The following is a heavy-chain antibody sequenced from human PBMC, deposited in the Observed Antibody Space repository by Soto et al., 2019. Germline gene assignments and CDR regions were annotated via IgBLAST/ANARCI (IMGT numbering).Heavy chain of an antibody. J-gene: IGHJ4*02. CDR1: GVSISSGGYY. Sequence: QVQLQESGPGLVKPSQTLSLTCTVAGVSISSGGYYWSWIRQHPGKGLEWIGYIYYSGNTYYNPSLKRRVTISVDTSKNQFSLKLSSVTAADTAVYYCAREVPTPSYFDYWGQGTLVTVSS. CDR2: IYYSGNT. V-gene: IGHV4-31*03. CDR3: AREVPTPSYFDY.